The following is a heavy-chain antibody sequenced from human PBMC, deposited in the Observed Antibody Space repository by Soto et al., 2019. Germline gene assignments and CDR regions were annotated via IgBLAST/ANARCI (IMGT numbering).Heavy chain of an antibody. V-gene: IGHV1-69*08. J-gene: IGHJ5*02. Sequence: QVQLVQSGAEVKKPGSSVKVSCKASGGTFSSYTISWVRQAPGQGLEWMGRIIPILGIANYAQKFQGRVTITADKSTSTAYMERSSLRSEDTAVYYCARDVVVPAAMGWGSRAWGQGTLVTVSS. CDR1: GGTFSSYT. CDR2: IIPILGIA. CDR3: ARDVVVPAAMGWGSRA. D-gene: IGHD2-2*01.